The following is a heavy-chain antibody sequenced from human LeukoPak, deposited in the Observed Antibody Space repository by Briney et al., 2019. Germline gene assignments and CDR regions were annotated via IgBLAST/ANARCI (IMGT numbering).Heavy chain of an antibody. Sequence: ASVKVSCKASGYTFTSHGMTWVRHAPGQGLEWMGWISVYNGDTNYEQKLQGRVTMTTETSTSTAYMELRGLRSNDTAVYYCASNTGSDSSGYADWGQGTLVTVSS. D-gene: IGHD3-22*01. V-gene: IGHV1-18*01. J-gene: IGHJ4*02. CDR3: ASNTGSDSSGYAD. CDR1: GYTFTSHG. CDR2: ISVYNGDT.